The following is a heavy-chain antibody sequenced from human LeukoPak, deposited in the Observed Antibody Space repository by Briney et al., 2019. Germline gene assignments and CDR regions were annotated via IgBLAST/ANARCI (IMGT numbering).Heavy chain of an antibody. D-gene: IGHD2-2*01. CDR2: IYYSGST. CDR3: ARDSRPPRRCSTSCYGGTYYYYMDV. Sequence: PSETLSLTCTVSGGSISSYYWSWIRQPPGKGLEWIGYIYYSGSTNYNPSLKSRVTISVDTSKNQFSLKLSSVTAADTAVYYCARDSRPPRRCSTSCYGGTYYYYMDVWGKGTTVTVSS. V-gene: IGHV4-59*01. J-gene: IGHJ6*03. CDR1: GGSISSYY.